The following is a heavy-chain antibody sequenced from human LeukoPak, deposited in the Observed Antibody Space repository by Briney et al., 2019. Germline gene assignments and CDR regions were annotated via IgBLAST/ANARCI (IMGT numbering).Heavy chain of an antibody. CDR2: IWYDGSNK. J-gene: IGHJ3*02. CDR1: GFTFSSYG. Sequence: GRSLRLSCAASGFTFSSYGMHWVRQAPGKGLEWVAVIWYDGSNKYYADSVKGRFTISRDNSKNTLYLQMNSLRAEDTAVYYCARDQGRWFGSTDAFDIWGQGTMVTVSS. V-gene: IGHV3-33*01. CDR3: ARDQGRWFGSTDAFDI. D-gene: IGHD3-10*01.